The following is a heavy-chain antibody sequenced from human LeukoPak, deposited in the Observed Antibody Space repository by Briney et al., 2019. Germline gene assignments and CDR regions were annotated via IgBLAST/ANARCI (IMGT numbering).Heavy chain of an antibody. Sequence: ASVKVSCKVSGYTLTELSMHWVRQAPGKGLEWMGGFDPEDGETIYAQKFQGRVTMTEDTPTDTAYMELSSLRSEDTAVYYCATFSVVVAATGFDYWGQGTLVTVSS. V-gene: IGHV1-24*01. CDR2: FDPEDGET. D-gene: IGHD2-15*01. CDR1: GYTLTELS. CDR3: ATFSVVVAATGFDY. J-gene: IGHJ4*02.